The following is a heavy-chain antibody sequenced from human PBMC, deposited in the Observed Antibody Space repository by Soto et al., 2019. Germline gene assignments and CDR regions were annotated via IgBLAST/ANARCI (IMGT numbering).Heavy chain of an antibody. D-gene: IGHD3-3*01. CDR1: GFTFSSYA. V-gene: IGHV3-23*01. CDR3: AKDSPLRGSDYDFWSGYYDYYYYYYMDV. Sequence: GGSLRLSCAASGFTFSSYAMSWVRQAPGKGLEWVSAISGSGGSTYYADSVKGRFTISRDNSKNTLYLQMNSLRAEDTAVYYCAKDSPLRGSDYDFWSGYYDYYYYYYMDVWGKGTTVTVSS. J-gene: IGHJ6*03. CDR2: ISGSGGST.